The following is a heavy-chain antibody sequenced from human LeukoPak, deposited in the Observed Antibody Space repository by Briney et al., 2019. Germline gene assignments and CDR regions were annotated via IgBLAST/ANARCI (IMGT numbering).Heavy chain of an antibody. J-gene: IGHJ4*02. V-gene: IGHV3-48*03. CDR2: ISSSGSTI. CDR1: GFTFSSYE. Sequence: AGGSLRLSCAASGFTFSSYEMNWVRQAPGKGLEWVSYISSSGSTIYYADSVKGRFTISRDNAKNSLYLQMNSLRAEDTAVYYCARVPEGAAAGTNYWGQGTLVTVSS. D-gene: IGHD6-13*01. CDR3: ARVPEGAAAGTNY.